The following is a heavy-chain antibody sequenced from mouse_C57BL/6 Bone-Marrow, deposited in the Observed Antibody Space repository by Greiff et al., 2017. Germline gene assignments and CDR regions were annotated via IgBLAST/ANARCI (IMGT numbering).Heavy chain of an antibody. CDR1: GYTFTDYN. CDR2: INPNNGGT. J-gene: IGHJ2*01. Sequence: VQLKQSGPELVKPGASVKMSCKASGYTFTDYNMHWVKQSHGKSLEWIGYINPNNGGTSYNQKFKGKATLTVNKSSSTAYMELRSLTSEESAVYYCATNYGSSGNYWGQGTTLTVSS. CDR3: ATNYGSSGNY. D-gene: IGHD1-1*01. V-gene: IGHV1-22*01.